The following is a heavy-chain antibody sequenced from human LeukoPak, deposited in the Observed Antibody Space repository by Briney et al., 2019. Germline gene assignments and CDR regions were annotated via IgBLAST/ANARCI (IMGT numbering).Heavy chain of an antibody. CDR2: IRYDGSNK. Sequence: PGGSLRLSCAASGFTFSSYGMHWVRQAPGKGLEWVAFIRYDGSNKYYADSVKGRFTISRDNPKNTLYLQMNSLRAEDTAVYYCGSWNWFDPWGQGTLVTVSS. CDR1: GFTFSSYG. J-gene: IGHJ5*02. CDR3: GSWNWFDP. V-gene: IGHV3-30*02.